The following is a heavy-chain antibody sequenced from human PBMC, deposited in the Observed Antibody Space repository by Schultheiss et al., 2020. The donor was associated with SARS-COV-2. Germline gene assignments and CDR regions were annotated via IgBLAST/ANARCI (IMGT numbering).Heavy chain of an antibody. CDR1: GFTFSSYA. Sequence: SLKISCAASGFTFSSYAMHWVRQAPGKGLEWVAVISYDGSNKYYADSVKGRFTISRDNSKNTLYLQMNSLRAEDTAVYYCARDLQVGSYYDSSGYYQTRPYGMDVWGQGTTVTVSS. V-gene: IGHV3-30*07. D-gene: IGHD3-22*01. CDR3: ARDLQVGSYYDSSGYYQTRPYGMDV. CDR2: ISYDGSNK. J-gene: IGHJ6*02.